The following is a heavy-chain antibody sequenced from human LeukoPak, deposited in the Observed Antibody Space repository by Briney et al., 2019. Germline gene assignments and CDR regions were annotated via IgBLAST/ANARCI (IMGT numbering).Heavy chain of an antibody. CDR1: GYTLTELS. CDR3: ATDLVRFGELFHNY. V-gene: IGHV1-24*01. D-gene: IGHD3-10*01. CDR2: FDPEDGET. J-gene: IGHJ4*02. Sequence: ASVKVSRKVSGYTLTELSMHWVRQAPGKGLEWMGGFDPEDGETIYAQKFQGRVTMTEDTSTDTAYMELSSLRSEDTAVYYCATDLVRFGELFHNYWGQGTLVTVSS.